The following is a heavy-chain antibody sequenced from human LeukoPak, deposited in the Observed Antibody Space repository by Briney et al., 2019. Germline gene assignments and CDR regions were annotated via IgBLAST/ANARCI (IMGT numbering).Heavy chain of an antibody. CDR1: GFTFSDYY. D-gene: IGHD2-2*03. Sequence: GGSLRLSCAASGFTFSDYYMSWLRQAPGKGLEWVSYISSSGSTIYYADSVKGRFTISRDNAKNSLYLQMNSLRAEDTAVYYCARDTRPAFGYCSSTSCYGYAFDIWGQGTMVTVSS. V-gene: IGHV3-11*01. CDR3: ARDTRPAFGYCSSTSCYGYAFDI. CDR2: ISSSGSTI. J-gene: IGHJ3*02.